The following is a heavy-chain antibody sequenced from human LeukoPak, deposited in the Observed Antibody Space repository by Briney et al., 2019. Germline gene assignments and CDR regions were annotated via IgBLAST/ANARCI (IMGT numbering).Heavy chain of an antibody. V-gene: IGHV4-31*03. CDR2: IYYSGST. J-gene: IGHJ4*02. Sequence: SETLSLTCTVSGGSISSGGYYWSWIRQHPGKGLEWIGYIYYSGSTYYNLSLKSRVTISVDTSKNQFSLKLSSVTAADTAVYYCARCGKDGDYVQNWGQGTLVTVSS. CDR3: ARCGKDGDYVQN. CDR1: GGSISSGGYY. D-gene: IGHD4-17*01.